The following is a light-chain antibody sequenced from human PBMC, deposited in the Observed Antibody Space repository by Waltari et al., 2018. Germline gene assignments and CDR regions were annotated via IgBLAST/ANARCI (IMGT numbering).Light chain of an antibody. V-gene: IGLV1-47*01. CDR3: AAWDDTLSAVL. Sequence: QSVLTQPPSASGTPGQRVTIPCSRSRSNTRINYVYWYQHLPGTTPKLLIYRNNQRPSGVPDRFSGSKSGTSASLAISGLRSEDEADYYCAAWDDTLSAVLFGGGTNLTVL. J-gene: IGLJ3*02. CDR2: RNN. CDR1: RSNTRINY.